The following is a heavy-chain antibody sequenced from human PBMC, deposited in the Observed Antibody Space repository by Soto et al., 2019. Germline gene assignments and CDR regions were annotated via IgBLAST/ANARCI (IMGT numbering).Heavy chain of an antibody. CDR2: FDPEDGET. V-gene: IGHV1-24*01. Sequence: ASVKVSCKVSGYTLTELFMHWLRQAPGKGLEWMGGFDPEDGETIYAQKFQGRVTMTEDASTDTAYMELSSLRSEDTAVYYCARGSRSSGWYSVYWGQGTLVTVSS. CDR1: GYTLTELF. J-gene: IGHJ4*02. CDR3: ARGSRSSGWYSVY. D-gene: IGHD6-19*01.